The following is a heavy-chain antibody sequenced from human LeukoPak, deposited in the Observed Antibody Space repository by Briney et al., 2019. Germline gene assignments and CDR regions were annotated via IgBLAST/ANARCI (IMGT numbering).Heavy chain of an antibody. CDR1: GGSISSGGYY. D-gene: IGHD1-1*01. CDR3: ARDKDNIYFDY. V-gene: IGHV4-31*03. CDR2: IYYSGST. Sequence: SQTLSLTCTVSGGSISSGGYYWSWIRQHPGKGLEWIGYIYYSGSTYYNPSLKSRVTIPVDTSKNQFSLKLSSVTAADTAVYYCARDKDNIYFDYWGQGTLVTVSS. J-gene: IGHJ4*02.